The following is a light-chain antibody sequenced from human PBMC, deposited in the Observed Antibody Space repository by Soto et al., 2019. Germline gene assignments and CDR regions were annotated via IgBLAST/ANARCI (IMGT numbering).Light chain of an antibody. J-gene: IGKJ4*01. Sequence: DIQMTQSPSSLSASVGDRVTITCRASQSISSYLNWYQQKPGKAPKLLIYTASSLQSGVPSRFSGSASGTDFTLTIRSLQPEDFATYYCQQSYSTPLTFGGGTKVEIK. CDR3: QQSYSTPLT. CDR1: QSISSY. V-gene: IGKV1-39*01. CDR2: TAS.